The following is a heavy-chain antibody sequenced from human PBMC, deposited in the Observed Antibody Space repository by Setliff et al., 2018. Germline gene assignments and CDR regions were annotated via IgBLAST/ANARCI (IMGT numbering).Heavy chain of an antibody. CDR2: INKDGDGT. J-gene: IGHJ4*02. V-gene: IGHV3-74*01. CDR3: AKEKGSSSWYRVYYFDY. Sequence: PGGSLRLSCEASGFSFNNYWMYWVRQVPGKGLVWVSGINKDGDGTRYADSVRGRFTISRDNAKNTLYLQMNSLRAEDTAVYYCAKEKGSSSWYRVYYFDYWGQGTLVTVSS. CDR1: GFSFNNYW. D-gene: IGHD6-13*01.